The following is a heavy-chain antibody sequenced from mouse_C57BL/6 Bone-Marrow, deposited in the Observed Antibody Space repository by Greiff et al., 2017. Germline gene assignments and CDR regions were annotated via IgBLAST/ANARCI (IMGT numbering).Heavy chain of an antibody. J-gene: IGHJ3*01. CDR3: AREGDYDFFFAY. CDR1: GYTFTNYW. Sequence: VQLQQSGAELVRPGPSVKMSCKASGYTFTNYWIGWAKQRPGHGLEWIGDIYPGGGYTNYNEKFKGKATLTADKSSSTAYMQFSSLTSEDSAIYYCAREGDYDFFFAYWGQGTLVTVSA. CDR2: IYPGGGYT. V-gene: IGHV1-63*01. D-gene: IGHD2-4*01.